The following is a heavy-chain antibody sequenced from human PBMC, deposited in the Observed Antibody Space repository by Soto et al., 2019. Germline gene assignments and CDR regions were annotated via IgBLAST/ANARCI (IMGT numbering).Heavy chain of an antibody. CDR1: GYTFTSYA. D-gene: IGHD3-10*01. Sequence: ASVKVSCKASGYTFTSYAMHWVRQAPGQRLELMGLFNVGNVNTKYSQKFQGRVTITRDTSASTAYMELSSLSSEDTAVYYCARDLGFGLSDYWGQGTLVTVSS. J-gene: IGHJ4*02. V-gene: IGHV1-3*01. CDR2: FNVGNVNT. CDR3: ARDLGFGLSDY.